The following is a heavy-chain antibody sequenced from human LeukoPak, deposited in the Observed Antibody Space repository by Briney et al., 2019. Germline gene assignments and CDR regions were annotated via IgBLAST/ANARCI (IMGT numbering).Heavy chain of an antibody. Sequence: GGSLRLSCAASRFTFSGYWMSWVRQAPGKGLGWVARIMEDGSQQYYVDSVKGRFAISRDNAKNSLYLQMNSLRAEDTAVYYCARGGHHYFDYWGQGTLVTVSS. CDR3: ARGGHHYFDY. V-gene: IGHV3-7*04. D-gene: IGHD3-16*01. CDR2: IMEDGSQQ. J-gene: IGHJ4*02. CDR1: RFTFSGYW.